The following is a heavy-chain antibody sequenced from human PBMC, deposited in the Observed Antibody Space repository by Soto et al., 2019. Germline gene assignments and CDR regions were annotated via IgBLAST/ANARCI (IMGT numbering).Heavy chain of an antibody. Sequence: PGGSLRLPCAVSGFTFSDAWMSWVRQAPGNGLEWVGRIKRKSDGGTTDYAAPVQDRFTISRDDSRNTVYLQMNSLRSEDTAVYYCASRHHSGSYSAFDYWGQGTLVTVSS. CDR2: IKRKSDGGTT. V-gene: IGHV3-15*01. J-gene: IGHJ4*02. CDR3: ASRHHSGSYSAFDY. D-gene: IGHD1-26*01. CDR1: GFTFSDAW.